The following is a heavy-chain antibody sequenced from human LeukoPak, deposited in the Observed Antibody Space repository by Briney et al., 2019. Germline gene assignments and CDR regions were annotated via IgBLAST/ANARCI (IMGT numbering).Heavy chain of an antibody. CDR3: ARDGSPLPYCSSTSCYGEGAFDI. D-gene: IGHD2-2*01. J-gene: IGHJ3*02. V-gene: IGHV4-34*01. CDR2: INHSGST. CDR1: GVSFSGYY. Sequence: SETLSLTCAVYGVSFSGYYWSWIRQPPGKGLEWIGEINHSGSTNYNPSLKSRVTISVDTSKNQFSLKLSSVTAADTAVYYCARDGSPLPYCSSTSCYGEGAFDIWGQGTMVTVSS.